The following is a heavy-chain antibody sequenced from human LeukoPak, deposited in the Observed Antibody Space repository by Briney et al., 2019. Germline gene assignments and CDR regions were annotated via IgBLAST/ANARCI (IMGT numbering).Heavy chain of an antibody. D-gene: IGHD3-10*01. V-gene: IGHV3-9*01. CDR1: GFTFDDYA. Sequence: GGSLRLSCAASGFTFDDYAMHWVRQAPGKGLEWVSGISWNSGSIGYADSVKGRFTISRDNAKNSLYLQMNSLRAKDTALYYCAKDIGSGSYYYFDYWGQGTLVTVSS. J-gene: IGHJ4*02. CDR2: ISWNSGSI. CDR3: AKDIGSGSYYYFDY.